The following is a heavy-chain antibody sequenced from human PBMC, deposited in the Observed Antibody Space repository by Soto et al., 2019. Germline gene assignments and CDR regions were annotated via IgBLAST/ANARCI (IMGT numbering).Heavy chain of an antibody. CDR2: ISSSSSTI. CDR3: ARDASSWGLNHFDY. V-gene: IGHV3-48*02. D-gene: IGHD7-27*01. Sequence: GGSLRLSCAASGFTFSSYSMNWVRQAPGKGLEWVSYISSSSSTIYYADSVKGRFTISRDNAKNSLYLQMNSLRDEDTAVYYCARDASSWGLNHFDYWGQGTLVTVSS. J-gene: IGHJ4*02. CDR1: GFTFSSYS.